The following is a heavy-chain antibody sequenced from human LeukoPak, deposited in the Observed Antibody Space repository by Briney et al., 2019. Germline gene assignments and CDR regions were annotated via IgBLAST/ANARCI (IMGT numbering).Heavy chain of an antibody. V-gene: IGHV3-23*01. CDR2: ISDSGGST. J-gene: IGHJ4*02. CDR3: ARSQFDY. Sequence: GGSLRLSCAASGFTFSSYAMSWVRQAPGKGLDWVSSISDSGGSTYYADSVKGRFTISRDNTDNILYLEMNNLRVEDTAIYYCARSQFDYWGQGILVTVSS. CDR1: GFTFSSYA.